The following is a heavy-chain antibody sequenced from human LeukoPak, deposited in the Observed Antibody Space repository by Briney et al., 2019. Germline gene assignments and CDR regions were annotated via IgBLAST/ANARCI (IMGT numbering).Heavy chain of an antibody. D-gene: IGHD5-24*01. Sequence: GGSLRLSCTVSGFTVSSNSMSWVRQAPGKGLEWVSFIYSDNTHYSDSVKGRFTISRDNSKNTLYLQMNSLRAEDTAVYYCARRRDGYNYVGTDYWGQGTLVTVSS. CDR2: IYSDNT. CDR3: ARRRDGYNYVGTDY. J-gene: IGHJ4*02. CDR1: GFTVSSNS. V-gene: IGHV3-53*01.